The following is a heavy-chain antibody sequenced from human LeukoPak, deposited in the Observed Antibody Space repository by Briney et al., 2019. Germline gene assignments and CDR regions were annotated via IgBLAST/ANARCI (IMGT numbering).Heavy chain of an antibody. CDR1: GYTLTDYL. J-gene: IGHJ4*02. CDR3: ASKAGNFQLRPTFDF. Sequence: ASVKVSCKASGYTLTDYLIHWVRQVPGQGLEWMGWMNPNSGDTSYAQRFHDRVMMTRDTSVTTVYLEVTSLTSDDTAVFYCASKAGNFQLRPTFDFWGQGTLLIVSS. V-gene: IGHV1-2*02. CDR2: MNPNSGDT. D-gene: IGHD1-1*01.